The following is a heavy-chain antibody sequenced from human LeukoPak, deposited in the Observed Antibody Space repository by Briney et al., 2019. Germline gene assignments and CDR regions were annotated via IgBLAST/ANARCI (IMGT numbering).Heavy chain of an antibody. D-gene: IGHD6-13*01. CDR3: ARRTYSSTWYFDY. V-gene: IGHV4-34*01. CDR2: INDSGST. CDR1: GGSFSGYD. J-gene: IGHJ4*02. Sequence: SETLSLTCAVSGGSFSGYDWSWIRQPPGKGLEWIGEINDSGSTNYNPSLKSRVTISVDTSKNQFSLKLNSVTAADTAVYYCARRTYSSTWYFDYWGQGTLVTVSS.